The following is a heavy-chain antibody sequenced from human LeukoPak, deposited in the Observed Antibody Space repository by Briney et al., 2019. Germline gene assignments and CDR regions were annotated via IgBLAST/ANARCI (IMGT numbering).Heavy chain of an antibody. D-gene: IGHD5-12*01. J-gene: IGHJ6*04. V-gene: IGHV3-30*18. CDR1: GFTFSSYG. CDR2: ISYDGSNK. CDR3: AKDGNSGYDYYYYGMDV. Sequence: GGSLRLSCAASGFTFSSYGMHWVRQAPGKGLEWVAVISYDGSNKYYADSVKGRFTISRDNSKNTLYLQMNSLRAEDTAVYYCAKDGNSGYDYYYYGMDVWGKGTPVTVSS.